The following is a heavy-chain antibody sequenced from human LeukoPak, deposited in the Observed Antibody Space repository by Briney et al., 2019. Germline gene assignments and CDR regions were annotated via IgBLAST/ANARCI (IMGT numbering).Heavy chain of an antibody. CDR1: RCTFSIYA. CDR3: ARGDGRFSSGWYDSYYFDY. D-gene: IGHD6-19*01. J-gene: IGHJ4*02. V-gene: IGHV3-30*04. Sequence: GGSLRLSCAASRCTFSIYAMHWVRQAPGKGLEWVAVISHDGSNKYYADSVKGRFTISRDNSKNTLYLQMNSLRAEDTAVYYCARGDGRFSSGWYDSYYFDYWGQGTLVTVSS. CDR2: ISHDGSNK.